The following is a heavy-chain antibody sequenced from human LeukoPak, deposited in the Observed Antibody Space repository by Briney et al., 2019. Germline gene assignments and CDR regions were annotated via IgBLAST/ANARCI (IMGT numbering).Heavy chain of an antibody. D-gene: IGHD3-10*01. CDR3: ARSHFGITRQGMDV. CDR2: INADSGNT. J-gene: IGHJ6*02. CDR1: GYTFTSYD. V-gene: IGHV1-8*01. Sequence: GASVKVSCKASGYTFTSYDINWVRRATGQGPEWMGWINADSGNTGFAQEFQGRVTMTRDTSISTAYMELSSLRSEDTAVYYCARSHFGITRQGMDVWGQGTTVTVSS.